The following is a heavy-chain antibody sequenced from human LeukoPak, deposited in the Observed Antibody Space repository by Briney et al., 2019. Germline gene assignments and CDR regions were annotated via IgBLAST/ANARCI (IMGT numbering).Heavy chain of an antibody. Sequence: GGSLRLSCAASGFTFITFGMHWVRQAPGKGLEWVAFIRYDGSNKYNADSVKGRFTISRDNSKNTLYLQMNSLRVEDTAVYYCAKDRVQAFDSWGQGTLVTVSS. V-gene: IGHV3-30*02. CDR2: IRYDGSNK. CDR3: AKDRVQAFDS. CDR1: GFTFITFG. D-gene: IGHD1-1*01. J-gene: IGHJ4*02.